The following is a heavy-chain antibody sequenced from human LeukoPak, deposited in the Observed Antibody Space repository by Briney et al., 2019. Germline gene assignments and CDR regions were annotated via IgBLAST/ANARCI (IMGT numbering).Heavy chain of an antibody. CDR2: ISASGGYT. D-gene: IGHD1/OR15-1a*01. Sequence: PGGSLRLSCAASGFTFSSYVMSWVRHAPAKGLEGVSTISASGGYTYYADSVKGRFTISRDNSKNTLYLQMNGLISEDTAVSYCAKGLFTGTSRARNFDYWGQGTLITVSS. V-gene: IGHV3-23*01. CDR1: GFTFSSYV. J-gene: IGHJ4*02. CDR3: AKGLFTGTSRARNFDY.